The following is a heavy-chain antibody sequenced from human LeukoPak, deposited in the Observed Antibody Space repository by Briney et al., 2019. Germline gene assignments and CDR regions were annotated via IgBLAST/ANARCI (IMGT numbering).Heavy chain of an antibody. D-gene: IGHD1-14*01. J-gene: IGHJ5*02. CDR3: TRNPDGLNWFDP. Sequence: PGGSLRLSCAATGPAFNMYWMHWVRQAPGKGLVWVSHIDQDGRRTSYAASVKGRFTISRDNAKNTLYLQMNSLRVEDTAIYYCTRNPDGLNWFDPWGQGTLVTVSS. CDR1: GPAFNMYW. V-gene: IGHV3-74*01. CDR2: IDQDGRRT.